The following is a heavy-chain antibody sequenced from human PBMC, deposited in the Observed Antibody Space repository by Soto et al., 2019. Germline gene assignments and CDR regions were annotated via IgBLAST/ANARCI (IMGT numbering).Heavy chain of an antibody. D-gene: IGHD3-10*01. CDR1: GGSISSYY. Sequence: SETLSLTCTVSGGSISSYYWSWIRQPPGKGLEWIGYIYYSGSTNYNPSLKSRVTISVDTSKNQFSLKLSSVTAADTAVYYCARTAMVRGVIKSQYNWFDPWGQGTLVTVSS. CDR3: ARTAMVRGVIKSQYNWFDP. J-gene: IGHJ5*02. CDR2: IYYSGST. V-gene: IGHV4-59*01.